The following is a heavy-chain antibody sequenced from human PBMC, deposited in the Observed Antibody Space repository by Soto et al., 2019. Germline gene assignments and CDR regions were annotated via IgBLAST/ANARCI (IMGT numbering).Heavy chain of an antibody. V-gene: IGHV3-23*01. D-gene: IGHD2-2*01. CDR1: GFTFSSYA. J-gene: IGHJ4*02. CDR2: ISGSGGST. CDR3: AKGLGSCSSTSGPPAY. Sequence: EVQLLESGGDLVQPGGSLRLSCAASGFTFSSYAMSWVRQAPGKGLEWVSTISGSGGSTYYADSVKGRFAISRDNSKNTLFLQMNSLRAEDTAIYFCAKGLGSCSSTSGPPAYWGQGTLVTVSS.